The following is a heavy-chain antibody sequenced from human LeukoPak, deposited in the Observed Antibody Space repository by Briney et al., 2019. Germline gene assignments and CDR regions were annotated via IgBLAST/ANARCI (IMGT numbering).Heavy chain of an antibody. CDR3: ARDPPYDILTGLMWDY. Sequence: GGSLRLSCAASGLTFSNYWMSWVRQAPGKGLEWVSYISSSGSTIYYADSVKGRFTISRDNAKNSLYLQMNSLRAEDTAVYYCARDPPYDILTGLMWDYWGQGTLVTVSS. J-gene: IGHJ4*02. D-gene: IGHD3-9*01. CDR1: GLTFSNYW. V-gene: IGHV3-48*04. CDR2: ISSSGSTI.